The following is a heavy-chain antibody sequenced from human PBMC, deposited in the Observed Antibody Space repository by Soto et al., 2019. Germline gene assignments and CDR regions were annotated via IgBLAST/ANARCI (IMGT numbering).Heavy chain of an antibody. CDR3: ARDLAKGGGNAGFDY. CDR2: INPKSGGT. D-gene: IGHD1-1*01. J-gene: IGHJ4*02. Sequence: QVQLLQSGAEVKKPGASVKVSCKASGDTFTANYIHWVRQAPVQGFEWMGWINPKSGGTKYPQKFQGRVTMTRDTSLSTVYMTLTRMTTDDTAVYYCARDLAKGGGNAGFDYWGQGTLVTVSS. V-gene: IGHV1-2*02. CDR1: GDTFTANY.